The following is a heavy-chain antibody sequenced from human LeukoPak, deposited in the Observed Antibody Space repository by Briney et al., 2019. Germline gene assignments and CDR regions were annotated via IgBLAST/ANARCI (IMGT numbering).Heavy chain of an antibody. CDR2: INAGNGNT. Sequence: ASVKVSCKASGYTFTSYAFHWVRQAPGQRLEWMGWINAGNGNTKYSQKFQGRVTITRDTSASTAYMGLSSLRSEDTAVYYCARALYQQPRPAAFDIWGQGTMVTVSS. D-gene: IGHD6-13*01. J-gene: IGHJ3*02. V-gene: IGHV1-3*01. CDR3: ARALYQQPRPAAFDI. CDR1: GYTFTSYA.